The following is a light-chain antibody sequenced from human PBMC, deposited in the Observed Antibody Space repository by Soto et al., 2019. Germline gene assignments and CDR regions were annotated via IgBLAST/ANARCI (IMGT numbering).Light chain of an antibody. CDR1: QSVSSSY. CDR2: DTS. CDR3: QHYNNWPWT. J-gene: IGKJ1*01. V-gene: IGKV3-15*01. Sequence: EIVLTQSPGTLSWSPLERAGRSVRASQSVSSSYLAWYQQKPGQAPRLLMYDTSTRATGIPARFSGSGSGTEFTLTISSLQSDDFAVYYCQHYNNWPWTVGQGTKVDIK.